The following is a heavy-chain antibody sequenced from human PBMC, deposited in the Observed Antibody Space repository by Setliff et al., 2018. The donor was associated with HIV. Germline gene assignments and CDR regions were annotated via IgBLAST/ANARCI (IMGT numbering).Heavy chain of an antibody. CDR2: IYTTGGT. CDR3: ARSNPGITAGLLAY. D-gene: IGHD6-13*01. V-gene: IGHV4-4*07. Sequence: LSLTCNISGVSIPTNYWNWIRQPAGKGLEWIGRIYTTGGTNYNPALKSRVTMSIDTSKNQISLKLNSVTAADTATYYCARSNPGITAGLLAYWGPGTLVTVSS. CDR1: GVSIPTNY. J-gene: IGHJ4*02.